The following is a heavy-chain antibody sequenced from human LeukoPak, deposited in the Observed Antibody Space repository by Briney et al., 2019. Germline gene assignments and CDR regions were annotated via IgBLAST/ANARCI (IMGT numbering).Heavy chain of an antibody. D-gene: IGHD3-22*01. CDR2: ISYDGRYQ. CDR3: ARMMTDFDGSGHDIQRGAFDI. CDR1: GLSFSRYG. J-gene: IGHJ3*02. Sequence: GGSLRLSCVVSGLSFSRYGMHWVRQAPGKGLEWVAVISYDGRYQFYADSVKGRFTVSRDNSKNTLFLQMNSLRAEDTAVYHCARMMTDFDGSGHDIQRGAFDIWGQGTMVTVS. V-gene: IGHV3-30*19.